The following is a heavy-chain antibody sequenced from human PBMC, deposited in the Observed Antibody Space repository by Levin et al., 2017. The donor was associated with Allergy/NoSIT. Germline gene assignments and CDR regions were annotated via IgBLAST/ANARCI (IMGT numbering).Heavy chain of an antibody. CDR3: ARAPPTYGDYSWDYYYYMDV. CDR1: GGSISRGDYY. J-gene: IGHJ6*03. D-gene: IGHD4-17*01. Sequence: SETLSLTCTVSGGSISRGDYYWSWIRQSPGKGLEWIGYIFYTGDTYYNPSLKSRVTISVDTSKNQFSLNLSSVTAADTAVFYCARAPPTYGDYSWDYYYYMDVWGKGTTVIVSS. V-gene: IGHV4-30-4*01. CDR2: IFYTGDT.